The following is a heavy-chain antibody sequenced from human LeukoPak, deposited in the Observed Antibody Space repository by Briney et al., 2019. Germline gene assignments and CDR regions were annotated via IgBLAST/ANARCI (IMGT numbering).Heavy chain of an antibody. CDR3: ASLIETAGDLFDY. Sequence: SETLSLTCTVSGGSISSGDYYWSWIRQPPGKGLEWIGYIYYSGSTNYNPSLKSRVTISVDTSKNQFSLKLSSVTAADTAVYYCASLIETAGDLFDYWGQGTLVTVSS. CDR1: GGSISSGDYY. V-gene: IGHV4-30-4*01. J-gene: IGHJ4*02. D-gene: IGHD2-21*02. CDR2: IYYSGST.